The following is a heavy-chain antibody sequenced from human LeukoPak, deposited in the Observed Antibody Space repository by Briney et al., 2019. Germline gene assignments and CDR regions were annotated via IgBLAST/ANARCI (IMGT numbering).Heavy chain of an antibody. Sequence: GGSLRLSCAASGFTFDDYAMHWVRQAPGKGLEWVSGLSWNSNSIGYADSVKGRFTISGDNAKNSLYLQMNSLRAEDTALYYCVVLAMENYWGQGTLVTVSS. CDR1: GFTFDDYA. V-gene: IGHV3-9*01. CDR3: VVLAMENY. D-gene: IGHD2-8*01. CDR2: LSWNSNSI. J-gene: IGHJ4*02.